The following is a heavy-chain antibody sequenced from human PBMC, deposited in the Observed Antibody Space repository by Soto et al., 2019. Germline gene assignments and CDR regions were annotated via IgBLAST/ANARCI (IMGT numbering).Heavy chain of an antibody. CDR2: IRNRPNSYTT. J-gene: IGHJ4*02. V-gene: IGHV3-72*01. Sequence: GGSPRLSCAASGFTFSDHYMDWVRQAPGKGLEWVGHIRNRPNSYTTQYAASVKGRFAVLRDDSENLVYLQMNDLKTEDTAVYYCVRDSGRGFYFDYWGQGAQVTVSS. CDR3: VRDSGRGFYFDY. CDR1: GFTFSDHY. D-gene: IGHD3-10*01.